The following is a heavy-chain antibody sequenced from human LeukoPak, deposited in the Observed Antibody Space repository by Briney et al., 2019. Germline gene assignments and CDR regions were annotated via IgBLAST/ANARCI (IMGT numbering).Heavy chain of an antibody. CDR2: ISYDGSNK. Sequence: GXSLRLSCAASGXTFSSYGMHWVRQAPGKGLEWVAVISYDGSNKYYADSVKGRFTISRDNSKNTLYLQMNSLRAEDTAVYYCAKDSIPDYWGQGTLVTVSS. V-gene: IGHV3-30*18. CDR3: AKDSIPDY. J-gene: IGHJ4*02. D-gene: IGHD2-21*01. CDR1: GXTFSSYG.